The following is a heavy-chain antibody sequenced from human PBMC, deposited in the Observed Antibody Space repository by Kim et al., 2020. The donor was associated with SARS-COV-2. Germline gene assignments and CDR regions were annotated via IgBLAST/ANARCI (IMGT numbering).Heavy chain of an antibody. CDR2: IIPIFGST. J-gene: IGHJ3*02. Sequence: SVKVSCKASGGSFSSYVFSWVRQAPGQGLEWMGMIIPIFGSTDYAQNFRGRVTMTADDSTSTAYMQLRSLKSEDTAMYYCAGALVTLCTNGVCKKGASDIWGQGSMVTVSS. D-gene: IGHD2-8*01. CDR1: GGSFSSYV. CDR3: AGALVTLCTNGVCKKGASDI. V-gene: IGHV1-69*13.